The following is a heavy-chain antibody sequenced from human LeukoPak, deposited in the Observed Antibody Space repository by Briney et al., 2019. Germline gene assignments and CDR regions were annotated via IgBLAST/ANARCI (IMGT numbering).Heavy chain of an antibody. CDR1: GFTFSSYS. CDR2: ISSSSSTI. V-gene: IGHV3-48*01. J-gene: IGHJ4*02. CDR3: AKDIVGGGDDY. D-gene: IGHD2-21*02. Sequence: SGGSLRLSCAASGFTFSSYSMNWVRQAPGKGLEWVSYISSSSSTIYYADSVKGRFTISRDNAKNSIYLQMNSLRVEDTAVYYCAKDIVGGGDDYWGQGTLVIVSS.